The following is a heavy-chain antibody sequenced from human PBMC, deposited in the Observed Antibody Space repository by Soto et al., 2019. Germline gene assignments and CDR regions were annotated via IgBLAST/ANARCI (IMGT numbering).Heavy chain of an antibody. V-gene: IGHV4-31*03. Sequence: SETLSLTCTVSGGSLSSGAYYWSWIRQHPGKGLEWIGYIYHSGSTYYNPSLESRVTLSVDTSKNQFSLKLTSVTAADTAVYYCARDKITGLFDYWGQGTLVTVSS. D-gene: IGHD2-8*02. CDR1: GGSLSSGAYY. CDR2: IYHSGST. J-gene: IGHJ4*02. CDR3: ARDKITGLFDY.